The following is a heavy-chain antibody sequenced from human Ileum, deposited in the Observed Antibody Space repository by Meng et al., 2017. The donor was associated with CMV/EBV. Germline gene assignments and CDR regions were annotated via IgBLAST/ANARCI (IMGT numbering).Heavy chain of an antibody. V-gene: IGHV3-23*01. J-gene: IGHJ1*01. D-gene: IGHD1-1*01. Sequence: GGSLRLSCVTSGFTFSSYAMNWVRQAPGKGLEWISALGNTGCNAYYADSVKGRFTISRDNSKNTLYLHMNSLRAEDTAVYFCSKDGIPYRYFQHWGQGTLVTVSS. CDR3: SKDGIPYRYFQH. CDR2: LGNTGCNA. CDR1: GFTFSSYA.